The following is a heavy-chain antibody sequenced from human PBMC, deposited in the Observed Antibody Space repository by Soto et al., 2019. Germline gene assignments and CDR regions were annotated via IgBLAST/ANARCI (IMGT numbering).Heavy chain of an antibody. CDR1: GFTFSSYA. V-gene: IGHV3-23*01. D-gene: IGHD2-15*01. J-gene: IGHJ1*01. CDR3: AKGLRYCSGGSCYSAEYFQH. Sequence: GGSLRLSCAASGFTFSSYAKSWVRQAPGKGLEWVSAISGSGGSTYYADSVKGRFTISRDNSKNTLYLQMNSLRAEDTAVYYCAKGLRYCSGGSCYSAEYFQHWGQGTLVTVSS. CDR2: ISGSGGST.